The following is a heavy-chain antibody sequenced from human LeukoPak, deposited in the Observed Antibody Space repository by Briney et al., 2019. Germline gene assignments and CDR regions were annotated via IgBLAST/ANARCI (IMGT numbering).Heavy chain of an antibody. CDR2: VYYSGST. CDR3: AGGRVWLDFDS. D-gene: IGHD5-18*01. CDR1: GGSISNYY. J-gene: IGHJ4*02. V-gene: IGHV4-59*01. Sequence: PSETLSLTCTVSGGSISNYYGTWIRQPPGKGLEWIAYVYYSGSTNYNPSLKSRVSISVDTSKNQFSLKLSSVTAADTAVYSCAGGRVWLDFDSWGQGTLLTVSS.